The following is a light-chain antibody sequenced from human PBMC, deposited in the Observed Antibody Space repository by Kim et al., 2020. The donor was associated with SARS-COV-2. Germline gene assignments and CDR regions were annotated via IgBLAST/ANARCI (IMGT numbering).Light chain of an antibody. Sequence: DIQMTQSPSSVSASVGDRVTITCRASQSISSYLNWYQQKSGQAPNLLIYAASSLQSGVPSRFSGSASGTDFTLTISSLQPEDFATYYCQQSYSTPPTFGQGTKLEI. CDR1: QSISSY. CDR3: QQSYSTPPT. V-gene: IGKV1-39*01. CDR2: AAS. J-gene: IGKJ2*01.